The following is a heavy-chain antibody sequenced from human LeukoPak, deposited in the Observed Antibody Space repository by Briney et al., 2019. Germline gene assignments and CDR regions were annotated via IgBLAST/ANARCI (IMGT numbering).Heavy chain of an antibody. CDR1: GFTFSSYA. D-gene: IGHD2-2*01. CDR2: ISGSGGST. J-gene: IGHJ4*02. V-gene: IGHV3-23*01. CDR3: AKDSYRTIVVVPAAIWDY. Sequence: QRGGSLRLSCAASGFTFSSYAMSWVRQAPGKGLEWVSAISGSGGSTYYADSVKGRFTISRDNSKNTLYLQMNSLRAEDTAVYYCAKDSYRTIVVVPAAIWDYWGQGTLVTVSS.